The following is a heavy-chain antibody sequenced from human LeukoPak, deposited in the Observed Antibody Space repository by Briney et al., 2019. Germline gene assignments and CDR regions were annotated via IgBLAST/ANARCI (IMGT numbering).Heavy chain of an antibody. D-gene: IGHD2-2*01. CDR1: GFTFSNYA. J-gene: IGHJ5*02. CDR3: ARTGYCSSTSCSAGFDP. Sequence: PGGSLRLSCAASGFTFSNYAMSWVRQAPGKGLEWVSGISGSGGSTYYADSVKGRFTISRDNSKNTLYLQMNRLRAEDTAVYYCARTGYCSSTSCSAGFDPWGQGTLVTVSS. V-gene: IGHV3-23*01. CDR2: ISGSGGST.